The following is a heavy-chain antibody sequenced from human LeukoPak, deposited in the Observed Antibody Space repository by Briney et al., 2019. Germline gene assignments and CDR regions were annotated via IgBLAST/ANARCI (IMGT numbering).Heavy chain of an antibody. J-gene: IGHJ1*01. CDR1: RFTFSSYA. CDR3: AKDYYDSSGYHPEYFQH. Sequence: GGSLRLSCAASRFTFSSYAMSWVRQAPGKGLEWVSRISGGGSSTYYADSVKGRFTISRDNSKNTLYQQMNSLRAEDTAVYYCAKDYYDSSGYHPEYFQHWGQGTLVTVSS. V-gene: IGHV3-23*01. D-gene: IGHD3-22*01. CDR2: ISGGGSST.